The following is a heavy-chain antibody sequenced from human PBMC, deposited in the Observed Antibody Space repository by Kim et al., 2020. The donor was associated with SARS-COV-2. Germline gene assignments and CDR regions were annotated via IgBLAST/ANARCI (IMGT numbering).Heavy chain of an antibody. Sequence: SETLSLTCTVSGGSISSYYWSWIRQPPGKGLEWIGYIYYSGSTNYNPSLKSRVTISVDTSKNQFSLKLSSVTAADTAVYYCARGSGDSSPVGGWGQGTLVTVSS. CDR1: GGSISSYY. J-gene: IGHJ4*02. D-gene: IGHD6-13*01. V-gene: IGHV4-59*13. CDR2: IYYSGST. CDR3: ARGSGDSSPVGG.